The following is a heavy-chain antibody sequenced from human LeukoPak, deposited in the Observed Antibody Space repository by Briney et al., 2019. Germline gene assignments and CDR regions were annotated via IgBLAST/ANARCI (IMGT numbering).Heavy chain of an antibody. CDR2: INPNSGGT. CDR1: GYTFTGYY. CDR3: ARGPVSRQEGFDY. V-gene: IGHV1-2*02. J-gene: IGHJ4*02. Sequence: ASVKVSCKASGYTFTGYYMHWVRQAPGQGLEWMGWINPNSGGTNYAQKFQGRVTMTRDTSISTAYMELSRLRSDDTAVYYCARGPVSRQEGFDYRGQGTLVSVSS. D-gene: IGHD2-8*01.